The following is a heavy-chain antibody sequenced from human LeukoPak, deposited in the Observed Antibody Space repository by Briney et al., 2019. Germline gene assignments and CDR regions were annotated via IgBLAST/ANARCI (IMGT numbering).Heavy chain of an antibody. J-gene: IGHJ4*02. CDR3: ARDPPHIGSGHQLWNYFDF. Sequence: ASVRVSCKASGYTFTDYYMHWVRQAPGQGLEWMGWINPNSGGTNYAQTFQGRVTMTRDTSISIVYMELSRLTSDDTAVYYCARDPPHIGSGHQLWNYFDFWGQGTLVTVSS. V-gene: IGHV1-2*02. D-gene: IGHD2-21*01. CDR2: INPNSGGT. CDR1: GYTFTDYY.